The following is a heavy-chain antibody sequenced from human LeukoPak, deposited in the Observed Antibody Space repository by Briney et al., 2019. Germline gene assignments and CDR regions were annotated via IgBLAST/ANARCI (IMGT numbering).Heavy chain of an antibody. D-gene: IGHD5-12*01. CDR1: GGSLNRHC. CDR2: LCDSGCT. CDR3: ARVPAVDKEWFHP. Sequence: SEALSLTCEFSGGSLNRHCWSWIRQSPGKGLEWMGWLCDSGCTDYNPSLERRVNISVDTYRTRFYLRLTSVSAADTAVYYCARVPAVDKEWFHPWGQGPLVPV. J-gene: IGHJ5*02. V-gene: IGHV4-59*11.